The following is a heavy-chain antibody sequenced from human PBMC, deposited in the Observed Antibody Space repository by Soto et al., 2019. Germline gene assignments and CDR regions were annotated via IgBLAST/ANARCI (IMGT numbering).Heavy chain of an antibody. CDR2: IYHSGST. CDR3: ARGNVGATINWFDP. V-gene: IGHV4-30-2*01. D-gene: IGHD1-26*01. Sequence: QLQLQESGSGLVKPSQTLSLTCAVSGGSISSGGYSWSWIRQPPGKGLEWIGYIYHSGSTYYNPSLKSRVTIAVDRSKNQFSLKLSSVTAADTAVYYCARGNVGATINWFDPWGQGTLVTVSS. J-gene: IGHJ5*02. CDR1: GGSISSGGYS.